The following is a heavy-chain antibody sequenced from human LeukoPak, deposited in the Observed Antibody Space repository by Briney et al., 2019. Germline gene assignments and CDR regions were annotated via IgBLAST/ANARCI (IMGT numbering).Heavy chain of an antibody. V-gene: IGHV5-51*01. CDR1: GYSFTSYW. Sequence: GESLKISCKGSGYSFTSYWIGWVRQMPGKGLEWMGIIYPGDSDTRYSPSFQGQVTISADESISTAYLQWSSLKASDTAMYYCARRGYYYDSSGYYHDAFDIWGQGTMVTVSS. D-gene: IGHD3-22*01. J-gene: IGHJ3*02. CDR3: ARRGYYYDSSGYYHDAFDI. CDR2: IYPGDSDT.